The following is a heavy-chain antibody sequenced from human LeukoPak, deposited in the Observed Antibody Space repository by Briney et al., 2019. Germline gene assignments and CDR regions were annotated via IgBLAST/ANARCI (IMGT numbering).Heavy chain of an antibody. CDR3: ARDRYSSSRSYWYYFDY. V-gene: IGHV3-21*01. Sequence: PGGSPRLSCAASGFTFSSYSMNWVRQAPGKGLEWVSSISSSSYIYYADSVKGRFTISRDNAKNSLYLQMNSLRAEDTAVYYCARDRYSSSRSYWYYFDYWGQGTLVTVSS. CDR1: GFTFSSYS. J-gene: IGHJ4*02. D-gene: IGHD6-13*01. CDR2: ISSSSYI.